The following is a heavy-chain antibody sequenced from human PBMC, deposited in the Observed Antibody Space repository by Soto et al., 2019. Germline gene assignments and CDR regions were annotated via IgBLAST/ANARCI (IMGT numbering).Heavy chain of an antibody. CDR3: ASGRPKFLGQQRSAYFDY. CDR1: GYTFTSYY. V-gene: IGHV1-46*01. CDR2: INPSGGST. D-gene: IGHD6-13*01. Sequence: QVQLVQSGAEVKKPGASVKVSCKASGYTFTSYYMHWVRQAPGQGLEWMGIINPSGGSTSYAQKFQGRVTMTRDTSTSTVYMELSSLRSEDTAVYYCASGRPKFLGQQRSAYFDYWGQGTLVTVSS. J-gene: IGHJ4*02.